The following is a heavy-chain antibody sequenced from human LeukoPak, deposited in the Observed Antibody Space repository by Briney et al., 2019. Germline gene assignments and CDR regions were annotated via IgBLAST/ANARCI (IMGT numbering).Heavy chain of an antibody. Sequence: GGSLRLSCAASGFTFSSYGMHWVRQAPGKGLEWVAVISYDGSNKYYADSVKGRFTISRDNSKNTLYLQMNSLRAEDTAVYYCARDPYSGGYGDYYYYYMDVWGKGTTVTISS. CDR2: ISYDGSNK. D-gene: IGHD1-26*01. CDR1: GFTFSSYG. V-gene: IGHV3-30*03. CDR3: ARDPYSGGYGDYYYYYMDV. J-gene: IGHJ6*03.